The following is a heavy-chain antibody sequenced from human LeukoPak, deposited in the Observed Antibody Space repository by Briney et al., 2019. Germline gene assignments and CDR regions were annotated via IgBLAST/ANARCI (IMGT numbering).Heavy chain of an antibody. CDR3: ARVGSTPAKFDY. CDR2: ITQLGNT. V-gene: IGHV4-34*01. CDR1: GGSFGRYS. D-gene: IGHD2-15*01. Sequence: SETLSLTCAVYGGSFGRYSWSWIRQSPGEGLEWIGEITQLGNTKYNPSLKSRVTMSGDASKNQFSLNVKSVTAAETAVYYCARVGSTPAKFDYWGQGTLVTVSS. J-gene: IGHJ4*02.